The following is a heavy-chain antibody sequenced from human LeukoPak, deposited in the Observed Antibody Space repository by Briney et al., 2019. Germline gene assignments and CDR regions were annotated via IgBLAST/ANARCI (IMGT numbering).Heavy chain of an antibody. J-gene: IGHJ4*02. CDR1: GGSFSGYC. D-gene: IGHD2-2*01. CDR2: INHSGST. CDR3: ARVQKIVVVPAAMTLFDY. Sequence: SETLSLTCAVYGGSFSGYCWSWIRQPPGKGLEWIGEINHSGSTNYNPSLKSRVTISVDTSKNQFSLKLSSVTAADTAVYYCARVQKIVVVPAAMTLFDYWGQGTLVTVSS. V-gene: IGHV4-34*01.